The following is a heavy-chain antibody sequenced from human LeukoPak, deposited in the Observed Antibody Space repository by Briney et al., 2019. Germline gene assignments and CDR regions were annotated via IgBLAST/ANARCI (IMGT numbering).Heavy chain of an antibody. J-gene: IGHJ4*02. CDR2: IYPGDSDT. Sequence: GESLKISCKGSGYNFTTYWIGWVRQMPGKGLEWMGIIYPGDSDTRYNPSFQGQVTISVDKSISAAYLQWSSLKASDTAIYYCARSSVEVAAQIDYWGQGTLVTVSS. CDR1: GYNFTTYW. CDR3: ARSSVEVAAQIDY. V-gene: IGHV5-51*01. D-gene: IGHD2-15*01.